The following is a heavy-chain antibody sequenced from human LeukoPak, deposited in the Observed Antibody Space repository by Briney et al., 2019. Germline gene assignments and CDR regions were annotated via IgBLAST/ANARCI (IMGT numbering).Heavy chain of an antibody. V-gene: IGHV4-39*01. CDR3: ARQRASGTWSFDV. CDR1: GGSISSDFYW. CDR2: IHYNGNT. J-gene: IGHJ3*01. D-gene: IGHD3-10*01. Sequence: SETLSLTCTVSGGSISSDFYWWARIRQPPGRGLESIGSIHYNGNTYYSQSLKSRVTISVDTFNNHFSLNLGSVTAADTALYYCARQRASGTWSFDVWGQGTMVPVSS.